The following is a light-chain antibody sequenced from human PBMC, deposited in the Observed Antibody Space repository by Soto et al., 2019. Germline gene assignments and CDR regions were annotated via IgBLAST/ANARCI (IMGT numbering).Light chain of an antibody. CDR2: RAS. Sequence: EIVMTQSPATLSVSPGERATLSCRASQSVNSNLAWYQQKPGQAPRLLIYRASTRATGIPARFSGSGSVTEFTLTISSLQSEDFAVYYCQQYNNWPKLFGQGTKVDIK. CDR3: QQYNNWPKL. J-gene: IGKJ1*01. V-gene: IGKV3-15*01. CDR1: QSVNSN.